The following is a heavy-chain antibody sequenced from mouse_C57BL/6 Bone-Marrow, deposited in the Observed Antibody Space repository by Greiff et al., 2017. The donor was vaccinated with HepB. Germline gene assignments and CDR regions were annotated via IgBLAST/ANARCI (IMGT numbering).Heavy chain of an antibody. CDR1: GYTFTDYY. CDR3: ARGGVPPWYFDV. V-gene: IGHV1-19*01. CDR2: INPYNGGT. Sequence: VQLQQSGPVLVKPGASVKMSCKASGYTFTDYYMNWVKQSHGKSLEWIGVINPYNGGTSYNQKFKGKATLTVDKSSSTAYMELNSLTSEDSAVYYGARGGVPPWYFDVWGTGTTVTVSS. J-gene: IGHJ1*03.